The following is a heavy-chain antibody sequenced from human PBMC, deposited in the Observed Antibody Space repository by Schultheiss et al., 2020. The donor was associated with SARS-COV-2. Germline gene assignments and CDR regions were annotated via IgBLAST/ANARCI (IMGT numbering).Heavy chain of an antibody. D-gene: IGHD6-13*01. CDR1: GFTFSDYY. V-gene: IGHV3-11*01. Sequence: GESLKISCAASGFTFSDYYMSWIRQAPGKGLEWVSYISSSGSTIYYADSVKGRFTISRDNAKNSLYLQMNSLRAEDTAVYYCARNLLVLGQRTGLYYYYGMDVWGQGTTVTVSS. CDR3: ARNLLVLGQRTGLYYYYGMDV. CDR2: ISSSGSTI. J-gene: IGHJ6*02.